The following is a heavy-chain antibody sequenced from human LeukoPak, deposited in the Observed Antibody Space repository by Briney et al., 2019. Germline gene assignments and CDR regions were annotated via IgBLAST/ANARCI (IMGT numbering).Heavy chain of an antibody. CDR1: GFTFSSYG. V-gene: IGHV3-33*01. CDR2: IWYDGSNK. D-gene: IGHD3-3*01. J-gene: IGHJ4*02. Sequence: AGGSLRLSCAASGFTFSSYGMHWVRQAPGKGLEWVAIIWYDGSNKYYADSVKGRFTISRDNSKNTLYLQMNSLRAEDTAVYYCASGGLIFGVVIPPMYWGQGTLVTVSS. CDR3: ASGGLIFGVVIPPMY.